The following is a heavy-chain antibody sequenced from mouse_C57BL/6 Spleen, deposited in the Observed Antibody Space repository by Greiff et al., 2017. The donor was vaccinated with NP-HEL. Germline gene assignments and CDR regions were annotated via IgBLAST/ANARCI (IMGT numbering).Heavy chain of an antibody. V-gene: IGHV3-6*01. D-gene: IGHD2-1*01. Sequence: EVQLQQSGPGLVKPSQSLSLTCSVTGYSITSGYYWNWIRQFPGNKLEWMGYISYDGSNNYNPSLKNRISITRDTSKNQFFLKLNSVTTEDTATYYCARDREGKRFYAMDYWGQGTSVTVSS. CDR3: ARDREGKRFYAMDY. CDR1: GYSITSGYY. CDR2: ISYDGSN. J-gene: IGHJ4*01.